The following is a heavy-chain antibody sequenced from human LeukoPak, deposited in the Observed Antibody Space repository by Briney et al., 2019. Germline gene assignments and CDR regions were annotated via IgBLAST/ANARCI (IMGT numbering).Heavy chain of an antibody. V-gene: IGHV3-74*01. D-gene: IGHD3-9*01. CDR2: INSDGSST. CDR3: ARDLMDYDVSTGLHHYYMDV. Sequence: GGSLRLSCAASGFTFSSYWMHWVRQAPGKGLVWVSRINSDGSSTSHADSVKGRFTISRDNAKNTLYLQMNSLRAEDTAVYYCARDLMDYDVSTGLHHYYMDVWGQGTTVTVSS. CDR1: GFTFSSYW. J-gene: IGHJ6*02.